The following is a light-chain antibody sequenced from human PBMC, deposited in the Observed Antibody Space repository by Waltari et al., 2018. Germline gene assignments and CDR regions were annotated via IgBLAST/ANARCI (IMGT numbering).Light chain of an antibody. CDR1: QGISSN. J-gene: IGKJ2*01. CDR2: GKS. CDR3: QQYDIWPHT. Sequence: EIVMTQSPATLSMSPGETATLSCRASQGISSNLAWYQQKPGQAPRLLMYGKSTRASGFPAGFSGSGSGTEFTLTISSLQSEDFATYYCQQYDIWPHTFGQGTKLEI. V-gene: IGKV3-15*01.